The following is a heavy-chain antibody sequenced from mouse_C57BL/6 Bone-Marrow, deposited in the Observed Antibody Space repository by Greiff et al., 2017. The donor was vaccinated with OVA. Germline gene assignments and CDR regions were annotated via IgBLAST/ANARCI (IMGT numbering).Heavy chain of an antibody. V-gene: IGHV1-69*01. CDR1: GYTFTSYW. J-gene: IGHJ1*03. Sequence: QVQLQQPGAELVMPGASVKLSCKASGYTFTSYWMHWVKQRPGQGLEWIGEIDPSDSYTNYNQKFKGKSTLTVDKSSSTAYMQLSSLTSDDSAVYYCARNYYGSQVPHWYFDVWGTGTTVTVSS. D-gene: IGHD1-1*01. CDR3: ARNYYGSQVPHWYFDV. CDR2: IDPSDSYT.